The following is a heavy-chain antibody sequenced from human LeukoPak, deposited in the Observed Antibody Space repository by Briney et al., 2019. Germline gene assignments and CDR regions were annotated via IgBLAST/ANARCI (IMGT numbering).Heavy chain of an antibody. CDR3: AKDLLPIGGWFDP. J-gene: IGHJ5*02. V-gene: IGHV3-23*01. CDR2: INSNSVNT. D-gene: IGHD2-15*01. Sequence: PGGSLGLSCAASGFLFEAFVMSWVRQAPGKGLEWVSSINSNSVNTYYVDSVKGRFTVSRDNSKRTLYLQMSSLRVEDTAVYYCAKDLLPIGGWFDPWGQGTLVTVSS. CDR1: GFLFEAFV.